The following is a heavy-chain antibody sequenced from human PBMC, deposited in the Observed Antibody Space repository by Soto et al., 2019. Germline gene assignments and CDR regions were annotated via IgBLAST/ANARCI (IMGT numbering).Heavy chain of an antibody. D-gene: IGHD3-3*01. V-gene: IGHV1-69*12. Sequence: QVQLVQSGAEVKKPGSSVKVSCKASVGSLSYNVISWVRQVPGQGLEWMGGVIPFSGTTTYAQKFQDRVTITADESASSAHMELRSLTSEDTAVYYCASFSRGTWSGFTADWGQGTPVAVSS. CDR1: VGSLSYNV. J-gene: IGHJ4*02. CDR3: ASFSRGTWSGFTAD. CDR2: VIPFSGTT.